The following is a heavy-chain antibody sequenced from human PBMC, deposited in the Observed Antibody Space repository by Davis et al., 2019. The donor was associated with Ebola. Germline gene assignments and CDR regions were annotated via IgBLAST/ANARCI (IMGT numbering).Heavy chain of an antibody. J-gene: IGHJ4*02. CDR1: GFTFDDYA. Sequence: GESLKISCAASGFTFDDYAMHWVRQAPGKGLEWVSLISWDGGSTYYADSVKGRFTISRDNSKNSLYLQMNSLRAEDTALYYCAKSGKTEWELPGYWGQGTLVTVSS. CDR2: ISWDGGST. CDR3: AKSGKTEWELPGY. D-gene: IGHD1-26*01. V-gene: IGHV3-43D*03.